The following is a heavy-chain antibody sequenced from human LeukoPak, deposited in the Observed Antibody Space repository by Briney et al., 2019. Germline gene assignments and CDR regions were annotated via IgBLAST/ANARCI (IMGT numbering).Heavy chain of an antibody. Sequence: SETLSLTCTVSGGSISSYYWSWIRQPPGKGLEWIGYIYYSGSTNYNPSLKSRVTISVDTSKNQFSLKLSSVTAADTAVYYCARGMGHYSGSFAHWGQGTLVTVSS. CDR1: GGSISSYY. CDR3: ARGMGHYSGSFAH. V-gene: IGHV4-59*12. D-gene: IGHD1-26*01. CDR2: IYYSGST. J-gene: IGHJ4*02.